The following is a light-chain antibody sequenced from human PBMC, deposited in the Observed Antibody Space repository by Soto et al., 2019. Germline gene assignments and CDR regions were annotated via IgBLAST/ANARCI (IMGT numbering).Light chain of an antibody. V-gene: IGKV1-39*01. Sequence: QMTQSPSSLSASVGDRVIITCRADHSINNYLNWYQQKPGQVPKLLIYAASTLQSGVPSRFSGSGSGRVFTLTINSLQPEDFATYYCQQSHSTLGTFGRGTRVEI. CDR3: QQSHSTLGT. CDR2: AAS. CDR1: HSINNY. J-gene: IGKJ1*01.